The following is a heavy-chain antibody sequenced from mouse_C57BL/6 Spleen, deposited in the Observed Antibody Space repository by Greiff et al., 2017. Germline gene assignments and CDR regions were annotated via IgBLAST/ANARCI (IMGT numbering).Heavy chain of an antibody. CDR2: IWWNDDK. CDR3: AQMGADAVYFDY. CDR1: GFSLSTSNMG. Sequence: QVTLKVSGPGILQPSQTLSLTCSFSGFSLSTSNMGIGWIRQPSGKGLEWLAHIWWNDDKYYNPSLKSRLTISKETSNNQVFLKFTSVDTADTATYYCAQMGADAVYFDYWGQGTTLTVSS. J-gene: IGHJ2*01. V-gene: IGHV8-5*01. D-gene: IGHD3-3*01.